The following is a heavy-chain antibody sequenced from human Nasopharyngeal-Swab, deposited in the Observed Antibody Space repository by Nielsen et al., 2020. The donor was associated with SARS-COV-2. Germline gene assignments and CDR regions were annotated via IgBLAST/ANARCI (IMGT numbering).Heavy chain of an antibody. CDR2: IYPGDSDT. V-gene: IGHV5-51*01. J-gene: IGHJ4*02. CDR1: GYSFTSYW. CDR3: ARHVEVDSSDYYYAAGY. Sequence: GESLKISCKGSGYSFTSYWIGWVRQMPGKGLEWMGIIYPGDSDTRYSPSFQGQVTISADKSISTAYLQWSSLKASDTAMYYCARHVEVDSSDYYYAAGYWGQGTLVTVSS. D-gene: IGHD3-22*01.